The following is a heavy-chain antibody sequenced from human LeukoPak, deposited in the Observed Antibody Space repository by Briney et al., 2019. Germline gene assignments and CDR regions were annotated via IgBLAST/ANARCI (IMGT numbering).Heavy chain of an antibody. CDR1: GFTFSSYA. CDR3: ARDLEVDCSSTSCYDYYFYYGMDV. CDR2: VSFAGSNK. Sequence: GRSLRLSCVASGFTFSSYAMHWVRQAPGKGLEWVAVVSFAGSNKYYADSVKGRFTISRDNSKNTLYLRMNNLRAEDTAVYYCARDLEVDCSSTSCYDYYFYYGMDVWGQGTTVTVSS. J-gene: IGHJ6*02. D-gene: IGHD2-2*01. V-gene: IGHV3-30*04.